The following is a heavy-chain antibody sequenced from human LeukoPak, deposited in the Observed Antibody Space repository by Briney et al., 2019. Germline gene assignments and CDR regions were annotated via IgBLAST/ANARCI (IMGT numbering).Heavy chain of an antibody. Sequence: SVKVSCKASGGTFSSYAISWVRQAPGQGLEWMGRIIPIFGTANYAQKFQRRVTITTDESTRTAYMELSSLRSEDTAVYYCTRWLLAYCGGDCCFEYFQHWGQGSLVTVSS. D-gene: IGHD2-21*02. CDR1: GGTFSSYA. V-gene: IGHV1-69*05. CDR3: TRWLLAYCGGDCCFEYFQH. CDR2: IIPIFGTA. J-gene: IGHJ1*01.